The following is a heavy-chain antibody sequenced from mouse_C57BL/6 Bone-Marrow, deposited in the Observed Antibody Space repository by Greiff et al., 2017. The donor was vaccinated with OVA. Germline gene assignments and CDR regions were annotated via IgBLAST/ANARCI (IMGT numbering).Heavy chain of an antibody. CDR3: ARVDYGLEFAY. J-gene: IGHJ3*01. CDR2: ISYDGSN. CDR1: GYSITSGYY. Sequence: EVQRVESGPGLVKPSQSLSLTCSVTGYSITSGYYWNWIRQLPGNKLEWMGYISYDGSNNYNPSLKNRISFTRDTSKNQFFLKLNSVTTEDTSTYYCARVDYGLEFAYWGQGTLVTVSA. V-gene: IGHV3-6*01. D-gene: IGHD2-4*01.